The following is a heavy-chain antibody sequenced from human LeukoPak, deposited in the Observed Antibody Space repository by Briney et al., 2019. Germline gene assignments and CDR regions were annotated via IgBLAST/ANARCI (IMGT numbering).Heavy chain of an antibody. CDR3: ARKSSGWYLKWFDP. D-gene: IGHD6-19*01. CDR2: INHSGST. J-gene: IGHJ5*02. V-gene: IGHV4-34*01. Sequence: SETLSLTCAVYGGSFSGYYWSWIRQPPGKGLEWIGEINHSGSTNYNPSLKSRVTISVDTSKNQFSLKLSSVTAADTAVYYCARKSSGWYLKWFDPWGQGTPVTVSS. CDR1: GGSFSGYY.